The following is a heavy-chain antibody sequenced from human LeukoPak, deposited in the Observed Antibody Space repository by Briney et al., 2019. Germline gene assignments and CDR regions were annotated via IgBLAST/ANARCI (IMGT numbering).Heavy chain of an antibody. CDR1: GGSISSSNW. CDR3: AKVKGGYFYALDS. V-gene: IGHV4-61*01. D-gene: IGHD5-12*01. CDR2: IYYRGGT. Sequence: SETLSLTCAVSGGSISSSNWWSWLRQPPGKGLEWIGYIYYRGGTNYNLSLKSRVAISLDTSKNQFALSLSSVTAADTAVYYCAKVKGGYFYALDSWGQGTLVTV. J-gene: IGHJ4*02.